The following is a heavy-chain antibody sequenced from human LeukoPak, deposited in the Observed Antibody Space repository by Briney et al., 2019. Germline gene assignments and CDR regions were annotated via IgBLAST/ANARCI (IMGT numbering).Heavy chain of an antibody. CDR2: IYHSGST. D-gene: IGHD3-22*01. CDR3: ARDPSHYYDSSGYDGY. J-gene: IGHJ4*02. CDR1: GGSIRSSNW. Sequence: PSETLSLTCAVSGGSIRSSNWWSWVRQPPGKGLEWIGEIYHSGSTNYNPSLKSRVTISVDKSKNQFSLKLSSVTAADTAVYYCARDPSHYYDSSGYDGYWGQGTLVTVSS. V-gene: IGHV4-4*02.